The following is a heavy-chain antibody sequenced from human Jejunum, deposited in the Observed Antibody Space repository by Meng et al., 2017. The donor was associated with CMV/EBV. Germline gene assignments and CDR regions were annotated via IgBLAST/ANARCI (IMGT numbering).Heavy chain of an antibody. CDR1: GFSYSTYG. CDR2: TAHDGSDK. Sequence: LRISCAASGFSYSTYGMHWVRQAPGKGLEWVAFTAHDGSDKYYADSVKGRFTISRDNSKNTLYLQMNSLRAEDTAVYYCTKEGGYHYWGQGTLVTVSS. V-gene: IGHV3-30*02. CDR3: TKEGGYHY. J-gene: IGHJ4*02. D-gene: IGHD5-18*01.